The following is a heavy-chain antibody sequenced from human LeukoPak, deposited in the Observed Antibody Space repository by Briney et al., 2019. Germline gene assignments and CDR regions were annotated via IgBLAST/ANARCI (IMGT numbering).Heavy chain of an antibody. J-gene: IGHJ2*01. D-gene: IGHD4-23*01. CDR3: ARLGLTTVVTDWYFDL. Sequence: PSETLSLTCTVSGGSISNYYWNWIRQPAGKGLEWIGRIYTSGSTNYNPSLKSRVTMSLDTSKNQFSLKVTSVTAADTAVYYCARLGLTTVVTDWYFDLWGRGTLVTVSS. CDR2: IYTSGST. CDR1: GGSISNYY. V-gene: IGHV4-4*07.